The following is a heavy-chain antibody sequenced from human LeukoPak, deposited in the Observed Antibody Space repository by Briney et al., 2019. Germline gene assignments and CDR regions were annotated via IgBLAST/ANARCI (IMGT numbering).Heavy chain of an antibody. V-gene: IGHV1-69*05. Sequence: SVKVSCKASGGTFSSYAIRWMRQAPGQGLEWMGRIIPIFGTANYAQKFQGRVTITTDESTSTAYMELSSLRSEDTAVYYCADCSSTSCYYYYYMDVWGKGTTVTVSS. J-gene: IGHJ6*03. D-gene: IGHD2-2*01. CDR1: GGTFSSYA. CDR3: ADCSSTSCYYYYYMDV. CDR2: IIPIFGTA.